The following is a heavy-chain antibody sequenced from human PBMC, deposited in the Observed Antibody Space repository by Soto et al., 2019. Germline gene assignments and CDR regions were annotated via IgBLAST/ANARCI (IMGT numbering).Heavy chain of an antibody. CDR1: GGSFSGYY. Sequence: SETLSLTCAVYGGSFSGYYWSWIRQPPGKGLEWIGEINHSGSTNYNPSLKSRVTISVDTSKNQFSLKLSSVTAADTAVYYCARGTDCSSTSCYDYYYMDVWGKGTTVTVSS. V-gene: IGHV4-34*01. CDR3: ARGTDCSSTSCYDYYYMDV. J-gene: IGHJ6*03. CDR2: INHSGST. D-gene: IGHD2-2*01.